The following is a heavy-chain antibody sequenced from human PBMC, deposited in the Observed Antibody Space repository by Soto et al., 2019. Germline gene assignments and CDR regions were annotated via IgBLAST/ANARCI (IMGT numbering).Heavy chain of an antibody. V-gene: IGHV1-69*12. Sequence: QVQLVQSGAEVKKPGSSVKVSCMASGGTFSRYALSWIRQAPGQGLEWMGGINPTFERPNSAQRFQGRLTMIADEPTSTASLELSSRRLDDMAIYYFARGSGWYQYAFELWGQATMVTVSS. D-gene: IGHD6-13*01. CDR1: GGTFSRYA. J-gene: IGHJ3*01. CDR3: ARGSGWYQYAFEL. CDR2: INPTFERP.